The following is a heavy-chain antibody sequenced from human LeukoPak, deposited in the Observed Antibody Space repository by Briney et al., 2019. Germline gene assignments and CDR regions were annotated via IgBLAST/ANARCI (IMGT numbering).Heavy chain of an antibody. CDR3: ARVYYYDSSGPDYFQH. CDR2: INPNSGGT. J-gene: IGHJ1*01. D-gene: IGHD3-22*01. V-gene: IGHV1-2*02. Sequence: ASVKVSCKASGYTFTGYYMHWVRQAPGQGREWMGWINPNSGGTNYAQKFQGRVTMTRDTSISTAYMELSRLRSDDTAVYYCARVYYYDSSGPDYFQHWRQGTLVTVSS. CDR1: GYTFTGYY.